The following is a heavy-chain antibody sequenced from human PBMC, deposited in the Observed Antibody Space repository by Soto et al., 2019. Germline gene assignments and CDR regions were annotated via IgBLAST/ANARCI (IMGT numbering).Heavy chain of an antibody. Sequence: QVQLVESGGGVVQPGRSLRLSCAASGFTFSSYAMHWVRQAPGKGLEWVAVISYDGSNKYYADSVKGRFTISRDNSKNTLYQQMNSLRAEDTAVYYCARDLGITIFGVVTPGGMDVWGQGTTVTVSS. CDR2: ISYDGSNK. V-gene: IGHV3-30-3*01. CDR3: ARDLGITIFGVVTPGGMDV. CDR1: GFTFSSYA. J-gene: IGHJ6*02. D-gene: IGHD3-3*01.